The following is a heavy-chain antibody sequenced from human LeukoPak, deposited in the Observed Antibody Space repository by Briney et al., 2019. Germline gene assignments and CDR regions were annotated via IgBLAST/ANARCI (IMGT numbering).Heavy chain of an antibody. V-gene: IGHV3-30-3*01. CDR1: GFTFSSYA. J-gene: IGHJ3*02. Sequence: GRSLRLSCAASGFTFSSYAMHWVRQAPGKGLEWVAVISYDGSNKYYADSVKGRFTISRDNSKNTLYLQMNSLRAEDTAVYYCAGDLLWFGESYDAFDIWGQGTMVTVSS. CDR3: AGDLLWFGESYDAFDI. D-gene: IGHD3-10*01. CDR2: ISYDGSNK.